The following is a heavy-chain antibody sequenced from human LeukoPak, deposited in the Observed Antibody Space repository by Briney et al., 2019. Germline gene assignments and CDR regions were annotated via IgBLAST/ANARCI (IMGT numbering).Heavy chain of an antibody. CDR3: ARAQVYSSGWFYFDY. J-gene: IGHJ4*02. Sequence: LRLSCAASGFTVSSNYMSWIRQSPRKGLEWIGSIYPSGSTYYNPSLKSRLTISVDTSKNQFSLILNSVTAADTAVYYCARAQVYSSGWFYFDYWGQGTLVTVSS. CDR1: GFTVSSNY. V-gene: IGHV4-38-2*01. D-gene: IGHD6-19*01. CDR2: IYPSGST.